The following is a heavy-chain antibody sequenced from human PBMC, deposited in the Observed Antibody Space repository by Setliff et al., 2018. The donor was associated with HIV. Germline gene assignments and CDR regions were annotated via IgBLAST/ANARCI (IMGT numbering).Heavy chain of an antibody. CDR1: GGSISNYY. J-gene: IGHJ6*02. V-gene: IGHV4-59*01. CDR3: TRAEQQLPYYYYYYGMDV. D-gene: IGHD6-13*01. CDR2: IYYSGST. Sequence: PSETLSLTCTVSGGSISNYYWSWIRQPPGKGLEWIGYIYYSGSTNYNPSLKSRVTISVDTSKNQFSLKLSSLITADTAVYYCTRAEQQLPYYYYYYGMDVWGQGTTVTVSS.